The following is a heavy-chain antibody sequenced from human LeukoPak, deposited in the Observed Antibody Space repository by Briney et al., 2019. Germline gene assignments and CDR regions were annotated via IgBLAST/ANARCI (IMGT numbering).Heavy chain of an antibody. J-gene: IGHJ2*01. Sequence: SETLSLTCTVSGGSISSGDYYWSWIRQPPGKGLEWIVYIYYSGSTYYNPSLKSRVTISVDMSKNQFSLKLSSVTAADTAVYYCALSAQQWLVRRELWYFDLWGRGTLVTVSS. CDR3: ALSAQQWLVRRELWYFDL. D-gene: IGHD6-19*01. CDR1: GGSISSGDYY. V-gene: IGHV4-30-4*01. CDR2: IYYSGST.